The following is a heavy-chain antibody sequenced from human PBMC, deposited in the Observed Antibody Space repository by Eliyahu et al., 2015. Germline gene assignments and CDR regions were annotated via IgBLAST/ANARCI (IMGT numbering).Heavy chain of an antibody. CDR3: AKGEISGWIQLWGEYAY. Sequence: EVQLLESGGGLVQPGGSLRLSCAAXGFXFSSYAMGWVRQAPGKGLEWVSAISGSGGSTYYADSVKGRFTISRDNSKNTLYLQMNSLRAEDTAVYYCAKGEISGWIQLWGEYAYWGQGTLVTVSS. CDR2: ISGSGGST. J-gene: IGHJ4*02. V-gene: IGHV3-23*01. D-gene: IGHD5-18*01. CDR1: GFXFSSYA.